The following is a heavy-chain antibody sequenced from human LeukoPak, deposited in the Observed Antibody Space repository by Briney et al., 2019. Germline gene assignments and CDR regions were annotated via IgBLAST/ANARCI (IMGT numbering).Heavy chain of an antibody. CDR3: ARQYSSGRIFDY. Sequence: PSETLSLTCAVYGGSFSDYYWSWIRQPPGKGLEWIGEINHSGSTNYNSSLKSRVTISVDTSKSQFSLKLSSVTAADTAVYYCARQYSSGRIFDYWGQGTLVTVSS. CDR2: INHSGST. J-gene: IGHJ4*02. V-gene: IGHV4-34*01. CDR1: GGSFSDYY. D-gene: IGHD6-19*01.